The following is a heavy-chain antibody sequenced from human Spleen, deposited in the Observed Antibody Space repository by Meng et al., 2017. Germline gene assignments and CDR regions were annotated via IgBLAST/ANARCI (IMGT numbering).Heavy chain of an antibody. CDR1: GFTFSNYA. J-gene: IGHJ4*02. Sequence: EVQLLESGGGWVQPVGALRHSCAASGFTFSNYAMTWVREPPGKGLVWVARTNSDGSSTRYADSVKGRFTISRDNAKNTLYLQMNSLRAEDTAVYYFARDRRSSDLPDYWGQGTLVTVSS. D-gene: IGHD3/OR15-3a*01. CDR3: ARDRRSSDLPDY. V-gene: IGHV3-74*01. CDR2: TNSDGSST.